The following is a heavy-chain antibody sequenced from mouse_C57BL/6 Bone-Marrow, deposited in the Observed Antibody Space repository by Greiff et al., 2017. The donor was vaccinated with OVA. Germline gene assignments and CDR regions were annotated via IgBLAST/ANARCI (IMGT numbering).Heavy chain of an antibody. D-gene: IGHD2-1*01. CDR3: AYGNSGGAMDY. J-gene: IGHJ4*01. CDR1: GYTFTDHI. Sequence: QVQLKESGAELASPGASVTLSCKASGYTFTDHIMNWVKKRPGQGLEWIGRIYPVSGETNYNQKFMGKATFSVDRSSSTVYMVLNSLTSEDPAVYDGAYGNSGGAMDYWGQGTSVTVSS. CDR2: IYPVSGET. V-gene: IGHV1-11*01.